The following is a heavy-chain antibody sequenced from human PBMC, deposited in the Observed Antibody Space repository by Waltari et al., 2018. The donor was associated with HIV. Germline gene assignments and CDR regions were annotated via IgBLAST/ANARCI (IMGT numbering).Heavy chain of an antibody. Sequence: QVQVMESGGGVVQPGGSLRLSCVVSGFDFGSFAIPWVRQGPSTGLQWVAAISSAGLMTYYCDSVKGRFSISRDSVKNTISVQMSSMRLEDPATYHCAKDSAYNGGHHAMDVWGQGTMVTVSS. CDR2: ISSAGLMT. CDR1: GFDFGSFA. V-gene: IGHV3-30*18. D-gene: IGHD1-20*01. CDR3: AKDSAYNGGHHAMDV. J-gene: IGHJ6*02.